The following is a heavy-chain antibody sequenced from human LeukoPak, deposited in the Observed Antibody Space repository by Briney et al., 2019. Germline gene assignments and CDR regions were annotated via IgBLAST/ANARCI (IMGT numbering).Heavy chain of an antibody. CDR3: AREYDFWSGYPLVPFDY. D-gene: IGHD3-3*01. Sequence: GASVKVSCKASGGTFSSYAISWVRQAPGQGLEWMGGIIPSFGTANYAQKLQGRVTITADESTSTAYMEPSSLRSEDTAVYYCAREYDFWSGYPLVPFDYWGQGTLVTVSS. J-gene: IGHJ4*02. CDR2: IIPSFGTA. V-gene: IGHV1-69*13. CDR1: GGTFSSYA.